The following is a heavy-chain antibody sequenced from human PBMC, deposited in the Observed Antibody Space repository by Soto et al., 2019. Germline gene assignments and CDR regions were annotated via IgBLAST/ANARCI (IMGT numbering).Heavy chain of an antibody. CDR3: ARVRYYDFWSGYLHAPLNPYGMDV. D-gene: IGHD3-3*01. CDR1: GYSFTSYW. Sequence: GESLKISCKGSGYSFTSYWIGWVRQMPGKGLEWMGIIYPGDSDTRYSPSFQGQVTISADKSISTAYLQWSSLKASDTAVYYCARVRYYDFWSGYLHAPLNPYGMDVWGQGTTVTVSS. CDR2: IYPGDSDT. J-gene: IGHJ6*02. V-gene: IGHV5-51*01.